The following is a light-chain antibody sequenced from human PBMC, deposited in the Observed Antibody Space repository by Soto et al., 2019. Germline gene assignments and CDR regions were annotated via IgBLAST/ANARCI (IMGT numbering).Light chain of an antibody. CDR1: TSNIGAGFD. J-gene: IGLJ1*01. Sequence: QSVLTQPPSVSGAPGQRVTISCTGSTSNIGAGFDLHWYQHLPGTAPKLLIYRNTNRPSGVPDRFSGSKSGTSASLAITGLQAEDEADYSCQSYDSSLSAYVFGTGTKVTVL. CDR2: RNT. V-gene: IGLV1-40*01. CDR3: QSYDSSLSAYV.